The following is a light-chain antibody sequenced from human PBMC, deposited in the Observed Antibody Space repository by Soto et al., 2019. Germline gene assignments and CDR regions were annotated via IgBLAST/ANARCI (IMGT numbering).Light chain of an antibody. CDR3: QQRSNWPPLYT. CDR1: QSVSSY. J-gene: IGKJ2*01. V-gene: IGKV3-11*01. CDR2: DAS. Sequence: EIVLTQSPATLSLSPGERATLSCRASQSVSSYLAWYQQKPGQAPRLLIYDASNRATGIPARFSGSGSGTDFTLTISSLEPXXFXXXXXQQRSNWPPLYTFGQGTKLXIK.